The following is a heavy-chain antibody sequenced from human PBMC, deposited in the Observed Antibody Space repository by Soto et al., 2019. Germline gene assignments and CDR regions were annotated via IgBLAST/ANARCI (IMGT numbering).Heavy chain of an antibody. Sequence: EVQLVESGGAMVHPGGSLRLSCVASGFKFDDSAIHWVRQVAGNGLVRVSAINWSGEMIAYADSVKGRSTISRDNAKNYVSLQINSLRPEDAALYYCARDMIGRFYAIDVWGQGTTVTVSS. J-gene: IGHJ6*02. V-gene: IGHV3-9*01. D-gene: IGHD2-21*01. CDR1: GFKFDDSA. CDR2: INWSGEMI. CDR3: ARDMIGRFYAIDV.